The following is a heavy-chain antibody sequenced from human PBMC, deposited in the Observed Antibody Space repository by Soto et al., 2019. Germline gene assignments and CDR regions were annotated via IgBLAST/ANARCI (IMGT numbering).Heavy chain of an antibody. CDR2: ISWNSGYI. J-gene: IGHJ4*02. CDR3: AKDIKWNLPAGYLDN. CDR1: GFTFDDHG. D-gene: IGHD1-1*01. Sequence: PGGSLLLSCRASGFTFDDHGMHWVRQAPGKGLEWVSGISWNSGYIGYADSVKGRFTISRDNAKNSVHLQMNSLRAEDTAFYYCAKDIKWNLPAGYLDNWGQGTLVTVSS. V-gene: IGHV3-9*01.